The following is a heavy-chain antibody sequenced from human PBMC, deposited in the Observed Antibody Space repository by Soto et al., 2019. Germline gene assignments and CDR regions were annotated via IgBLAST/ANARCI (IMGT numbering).Heavy chain of an antibody. J-gene: IGHJ3*01. CDR1: GGTFSSYT. V-gene: IGHV1-69*02. CDR3: ARAGAYGSVSYHAQDAFDF. D-gene: IGHD3-10*01. CDR2: IIPILGIA. Sequence: QVQLVQSGAEVKKPGSSVKVSCKASGGTFSSYTISWVRQATGQGLEWMGRIIPILGIANYAQKFQGRVRMSADKSRSTAELELSGLGSEDTVVYDCARAGAYGSVSYHAQDAFDFWGQGTMVTVSS.